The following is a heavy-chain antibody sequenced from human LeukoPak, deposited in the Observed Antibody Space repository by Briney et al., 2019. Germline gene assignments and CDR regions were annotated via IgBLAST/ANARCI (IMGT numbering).Heavy chain of an antibody. V-gene: IGHV3-13*01. Sequence: GGSLRLSCAASGFTFSNYDMHWVRQGTDKGPEWVSAIGTAGDASYPGAVRGRFTISRENAKDSLYLQMNAPPAGDTAVYYCARGRGYSYDLWGQGTLVTVSS. CDR3: ARGRGYSYDL. CDR2: IGTAGDA. D-gene: IGHD5-18*01. CDR1: GFTFSNYD. J-gene: IGHJ5*02.